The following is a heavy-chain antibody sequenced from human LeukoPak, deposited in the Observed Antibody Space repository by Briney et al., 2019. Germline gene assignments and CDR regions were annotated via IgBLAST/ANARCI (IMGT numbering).Heavy chain of an antibody. D-gene: IGHD3-10*01. CDR2: ITYDGGRE. V-gene: IGHV3-30*18. CDR3: AKDLSGYYTMDV. Sequence: GGSLRLSCAASGFTFTSYGMHWVRQAPGKGLEWVAVITYDGGREYSADSVKGRFTISRDNSKNTLYLQMVSLRAEDTAVYYCAKDLSGYYTMDVWGQGTTVTVSS. CDR1: GFTFTSYG. J-gene: IGHJ6*02.